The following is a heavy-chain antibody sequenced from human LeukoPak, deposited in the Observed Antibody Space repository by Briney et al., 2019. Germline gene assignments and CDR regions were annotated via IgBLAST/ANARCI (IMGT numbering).Heavy chain of an antibody. CDR1: GFTVSSNY. V-gene: IGHV3-53*01. J-gene: IGHJ4*02. CDR2: IYTGGST. D-gene: IGHD2-2*01. Sequence: GGSLRLSCAVSGFTVSSNYMSWVRQPPGKGLEWVSGIYTGGSTYSADSVKGRFTIFRDNSKNTLHLQMHSLRVEDTAVYYCAGKLLPAAEQGLAYWGREPWSPSPQ. CDR3: AGKLLPAAEQGLAY.